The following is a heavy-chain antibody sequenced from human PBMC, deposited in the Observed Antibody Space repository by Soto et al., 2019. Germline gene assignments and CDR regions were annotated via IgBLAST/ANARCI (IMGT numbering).Heavy chain of an antibody. V-gene: IGHV1-69*06. D-gene: IGHD6-6*01. CDR3: ARVRYEEQLGRGWDYYYGMDV. Sequence: SVKVSCKASGGTFSSYAISWVRQAPGQGLEWMGGIIPIFGTANYAQKFQGRVTITADKSTSTAYMELSSLSSEDTAVYYCARVRYEEQLGRGWDYYYGMDVWGQGTTVTVSS. CDR2: IIPIFGTA. J-gene: IGHJ6*02. CDR1: GGTFSSYA.